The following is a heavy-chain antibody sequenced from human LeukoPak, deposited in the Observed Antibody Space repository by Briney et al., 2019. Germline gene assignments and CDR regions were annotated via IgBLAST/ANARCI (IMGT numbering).Heavy chain of an antibody. CDR3: ARGGKQQLVPGSC. J-gene: IGHJ4*02. CDR1: GFTFSTYN. V-gene: IGHV3-21*01. CDR2: ISARGSNI. D-gene: IGHD6-13*01. Sequence: GESLRLSCAASGFTFSTYNMNWVRQAPGRGLECVSSISARGSNIYYADSVKGRFTSSRDNAKSSLFLQMNSLRADDTAVYYCARGGKQQLVPGSCWGQGTLVTVSS.